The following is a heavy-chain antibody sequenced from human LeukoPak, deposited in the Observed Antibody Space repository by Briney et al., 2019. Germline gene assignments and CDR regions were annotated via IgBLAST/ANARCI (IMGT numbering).Heavy chain of an antibody. CDR2: ISGSGGST. J-gene: IGHJ4*02. V-gene: IGHV3-23*01. CDR3: ANSVGAIDYFDY. D-gene: IGHD1-26*01. Sequence: GGSLRLSCAASGLTFSSHWMHWVRQAPGKGLEWVSAISGSGGSTYYADSVKGRFTISRDNSKNTLYLQMNSLRADDTAVYSCANSVGAIDYFDYWGQGTLVTVSS. CDR1: GLTFSSHW.